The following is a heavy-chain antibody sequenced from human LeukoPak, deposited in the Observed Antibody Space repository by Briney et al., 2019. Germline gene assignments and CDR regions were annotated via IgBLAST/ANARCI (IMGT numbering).Heavy chain of an antibody. D-gene: IGHD6-13*01. V-gene: IGHV3-21*01. CDR2: ISSSSSYI. CDR1: GFTFSSYS. J-gene: IGHJ6*03. CDR3: AKEGVAAALTYYYYMDV. Sequence: GGSLRLSCAASGFTFSSYSMNWVRQAPGKGLEWVSSISSSSSYIYYADSVKGRFTISRDNAKNSLYLQMNSLRAEDTAVYYCAKEGVAAALTYYYYMDVWGKGTTVTVSS.